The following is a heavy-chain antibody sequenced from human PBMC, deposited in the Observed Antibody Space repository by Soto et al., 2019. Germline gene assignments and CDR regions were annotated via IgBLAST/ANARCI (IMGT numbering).Heavy chain of an antibody. V-gene: IGHV1-69*13. CDR3: ARVDQIVVVAAAQSSYNGMDV. Sequence: SVKVSCKASGGTFSSYAISWVRQAPGQGLEWMGGIIPIFVTANYAQKFQGRVTITADESTSTAYMELSSLRSEDTAVYYCARVDQIVVVAAAQSSYNGMDVCRKRNRVTVSS. D-gene: IGHD2-2*01. CDR1: GGTFSSYA. CDR2: IIPIFVTA. J-gene: IGHJ6*01.